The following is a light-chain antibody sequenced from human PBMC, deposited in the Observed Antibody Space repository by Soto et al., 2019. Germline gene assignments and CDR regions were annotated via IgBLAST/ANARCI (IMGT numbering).Light chain of an antibody. V-gene: IGLV2-14*01. CDR2: DVS. Sequence: QSVLTQPASVSGSPGQSITISCTGTSSDVGTYDYVSWYQQHPGKAPQLMIYDVSNRPSGVSNRFSGSKSGNTASLTISGLQAEDEADYYCSSYTSSSTLLFGGGTKLTVL. CDR1: SSDVGTYDY. CDR3: SSYTSSSTLL. J-gene: IGLJ2*01.